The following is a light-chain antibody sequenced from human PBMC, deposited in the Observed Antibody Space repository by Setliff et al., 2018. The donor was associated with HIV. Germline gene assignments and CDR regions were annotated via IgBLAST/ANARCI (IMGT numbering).Light chain of an antibody. CDR1: SSNVGGYDY. J-gene: IGLJ3*02. V-gene: IGLV2-11*01. CDR2: DVS. CDR3: SSYTASSTLV. Sequence: QSVLTQPRSVSGSPGQSVTISCTGTSSNVGGYDYVSWYQQYPGKAPKLMIYDVSQRPSGVSDRFSGSKSGITASLTISGLQPEDESDYYCSSYTASSTLVFGGGTKVTVL.